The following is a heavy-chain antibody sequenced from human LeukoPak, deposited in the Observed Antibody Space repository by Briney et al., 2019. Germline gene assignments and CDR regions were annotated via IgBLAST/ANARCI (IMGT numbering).Heavy chain of an antibody. CDR1: GGSISSYY. D-gene: IGHD3-3*01. Sequence: SETLSLTCTVSGGSISSYYWSWIRQPPGKGLEWIGYIYDSGSTNYNPSLKSRVTISVDTSKNQFSLKLSSVTAADTAVYYCARHNTTYYDFWSGYYGYYFDYWGQGTLVTVSS. V-gene: IGHV4-59*08. CDR3: ARHNTTYYDFWSGYYGYYFDY. CDR2: IYDSGST. J-gene: IGHJ4*02.